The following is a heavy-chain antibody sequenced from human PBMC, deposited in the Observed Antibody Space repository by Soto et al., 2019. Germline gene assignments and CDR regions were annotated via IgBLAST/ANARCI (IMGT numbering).Heavy chain of an antibody. J-gene: IGHJ5*02. Sequence: QVQLVQSGAEVKKPGSSVKVSCKASGGTFSSYAISWMRQAPGQGLEWMGGIIPIFGTANYAQKFQCRVTITADESTSTAYMELSSLRSEDTAGYYWARELATVVTGWFDPWGLGNMVTVSS. V-gene: IGHV1-69*12. CDR2: IIPIFGTA. D-gene: IGHD4-17*01. CDR3: ARELATVVTGWFDP. CDR1: GGTFSSYA.